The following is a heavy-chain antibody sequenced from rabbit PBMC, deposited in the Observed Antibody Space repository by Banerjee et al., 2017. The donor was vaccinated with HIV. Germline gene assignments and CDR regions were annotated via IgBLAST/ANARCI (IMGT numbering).Heavy chain of an antibody. CDR1: GFSFSSAYD. J-gene: IGHJ4*01. CDR3: ARDLAGVIGWNFNL. Sequence: QEQLVESGGGLVKPGASLTLTCKASGFSFSSAYDMCWVRQAPGKGLEWIACIYGGSSGSTYYASWAKGRFTISKTSSTTVTLQMTSLTAADTATYLCARDLAGVIGWNFNLWGPGTLVTVS. V-gene: IGHV1S45*01. D-gene: IGHD4-1*01. CDR2: IYGGSSGST.